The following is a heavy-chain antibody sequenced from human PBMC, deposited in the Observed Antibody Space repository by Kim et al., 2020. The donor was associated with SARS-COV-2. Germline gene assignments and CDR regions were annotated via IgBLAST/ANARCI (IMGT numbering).Heavy chain of an antibody. CDR3: AISIVGVTGGSDAFDI. D-gene: IGHD1-26*01. Sequence: SRNSRVTRSVDTSKNQFSLKLSSVTAADTAVYYCAISIVGVTGGSDAFDIWGQGTMVTVSS. V-gene: IGHV4-4*08. J-gene: IGHJ3*02.